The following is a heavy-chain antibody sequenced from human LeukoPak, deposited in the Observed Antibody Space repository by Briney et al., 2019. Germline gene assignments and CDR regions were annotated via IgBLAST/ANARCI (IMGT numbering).Heavy chain of an antibody. CDR3: AKMPTIVVVPAAIYFDY. CDR1: GFTFSSYA. CDR2: ISGSDGST. Sequence: PGGSLRLSCAASGFTFSSYAMTWVRQAPGKGLEWVSGISGSDGSTYYADSVKGRFTISRDNSKNTLYLQMNSLRAEDTAVYYCAKMPTIVVVPAAIYFDYWGQGTLVTVSS. V-gene: IGHV3-23*01. J-gene: IGHJ4*02. D-gene: IGHD2-2*02.